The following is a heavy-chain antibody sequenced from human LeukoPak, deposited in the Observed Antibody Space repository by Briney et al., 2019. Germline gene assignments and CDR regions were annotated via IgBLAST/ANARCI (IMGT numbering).Heavy chain of an antibody. CDR3: ARLLWFGELLT. D-gene: IGHD3-10*01. V-gene: IGHV4-34*01. CDR2: INHSGST. Sequence: TASETLSLTCAVYGGSFSGYYWSWIRQPPGKGLEWIGEINHSGSTNYNPSLKSRVTISVDTSKNQFSLKLSSVTAADTAMYYCARLLWFGELLTWGQGTLVTVSS. J-gene: IGHJ5*02. CDR1: GGSFSGYY.